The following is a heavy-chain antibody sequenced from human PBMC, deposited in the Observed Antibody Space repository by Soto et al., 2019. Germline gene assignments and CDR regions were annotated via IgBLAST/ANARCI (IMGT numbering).Heavy chain of an antibody. D-gene: IGHD3-10*01. J-gene: IGHJ6*03. Sequence: EVQLVESGGGLVKPGGSLRLSCAASGFTFSSYSMNWVRQAPGKGLEWVSSISSSSSYIYYADSVKGRFTISRDNAKNSLYLQMNSLRAEDTAVYYCARLWFGELGYYYMDVWGKGTTVTVSS. V-gene: IGHV3-21*01. CDR2: ISSSSSYI. CDR3: ARLWFGELGYYYMDV. CDR1: GFTFSSYS.